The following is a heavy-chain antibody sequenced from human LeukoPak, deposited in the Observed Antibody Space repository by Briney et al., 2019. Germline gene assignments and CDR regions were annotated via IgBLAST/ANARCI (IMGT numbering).Heavy chain of an antibody. D-gene: IGHD6-19*01. Sequence: SETLSLTCAVYGGSFSGYYWSWIRQPPGKGLEWIGEINHSGSTNYNPSLKSRVTISVDTSKNQFSLKLSSVTAADTAVYYCARDTGLGYYYYMDVWGKGTTVTVSS. CDR1: GGSFSGYY. J-gene: IGHJ6*03. CDR3: ARDTGLGYYYYMDV. CDR2: INHSGST. V-gene: IGHV4-34*01.